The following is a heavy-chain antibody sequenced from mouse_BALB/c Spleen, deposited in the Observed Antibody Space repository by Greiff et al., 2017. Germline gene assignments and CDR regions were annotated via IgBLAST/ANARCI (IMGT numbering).Heavy chain of an antibody. D-gene: IGHD2-4*01. Sequence: VKLVESGPGLVAPSQSLSITCTVSGFSLTSYGVHWVRQPPGKGLEWLGVIWAGGSTNYNSALMSRLSISKDNSKSQVFLKMNSLQTDDTAMYYCARPHDYDGAGFAYWGQGTLVTVSA. CDR3: ARPHDYDGAGFAY. CDR2: IWAGGST. CDR1: GFSLTSYG. J-gene: IGHJ3*01. V-gene: IGHV2-9*02.